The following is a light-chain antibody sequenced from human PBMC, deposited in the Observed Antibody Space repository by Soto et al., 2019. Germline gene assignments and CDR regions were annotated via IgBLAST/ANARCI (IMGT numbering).Light chain of an antibody. Sequence: QSALTQPASVSGSPGQSITISCTGTSSDVGSYNLVSWYQLHPGKAPKLMIYEVTKRPSGVSNRFSGSKSGNTASLTISGLQADDEADYYCCSYAGSTTVVVFGGGTKVTVL. CDR2: EVT. V-gene: IGLV2-23*02. CDR1: SSDVGSYNL. CDR3: CSYAGSTTVVV. J-gene: IGLJ2*01.